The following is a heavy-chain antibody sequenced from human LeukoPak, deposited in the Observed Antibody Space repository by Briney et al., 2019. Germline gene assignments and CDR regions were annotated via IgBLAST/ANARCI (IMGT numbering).Heavy chain of an antibody. D-gene: IGHD3-10*01. V-gene: IGHV4-34*01. J-gene: IGHJ4*02. CDR1: GGFFSGYY. Sequence: KTSETLSLTCAVYGGFFSGYYWSWIRQPPGKGLEWIGEINHSGSTNYNPSLKSRVTISVDTSKNQFSLKLSSVTAADTAVYYCARDGSGEPFDYWGRGTLVTVSS. CDR3: ARDGSGEPFDY. CDR2: INHSGST.